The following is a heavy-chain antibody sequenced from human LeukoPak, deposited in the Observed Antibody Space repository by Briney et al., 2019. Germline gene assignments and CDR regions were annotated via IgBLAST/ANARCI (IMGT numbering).Heavy chain of an antibody. CDR1: GFTFSSFT. CDR3: ARCWVRGVISYNWFDP. Sequence: PGGSLRLSCTVSGFTFSSFTMNWVRQAPGKGLEWVSSISSSSSYIYYADSVKGRFTISRDNAKNSLYLQMNSLRAEDTAVYYCARCWVRGVISYNWFDPWGQGTLVTVSS. CDR2: ISSSSSYI. J-gene: IGHJ5*02. V-gene: IGHV3-21*01. D-gene: IGHD3-10*01.